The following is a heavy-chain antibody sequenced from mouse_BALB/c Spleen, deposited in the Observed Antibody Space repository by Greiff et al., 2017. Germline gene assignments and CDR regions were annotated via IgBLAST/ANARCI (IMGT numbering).Heavy chain of an antibody. J-gene: IGHJ4*01. CDR1: GYTFTSYW. D-gene: IGHD3-3*01. Sequence: QVQLQQPGAELVRPGASVKLSCKASGYTFTSYWINWVKQRPGQGLEWIGNIYPSDSYTNYNQKFKDKATLTVDKSSSTAYMQLSSPTSEDSAVYYCTRLGQLDYYAMDYWGQGTSVTVSS. V-gene: IGHV1-69*02. CDR3: TRLGQLDYYAMDY. CDR2: IYPSDSYT.